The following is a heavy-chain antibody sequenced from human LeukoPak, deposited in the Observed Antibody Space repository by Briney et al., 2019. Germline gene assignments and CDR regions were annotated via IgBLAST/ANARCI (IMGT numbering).Heavy chain of an antibody. J-gene: IGHJ4*01. Sequence: GGSLRLSCAASGFTVNNNYMSWVRQAPGKGLEWVSVIHSDDTTYYAEFVKGRFTISRDTFKNTLYLQMNNLRAEDTGSYYCARDQNYATGFYYSDYWGHGPLVAVSS. CDR2: IHSDDTT. V-gene: IGHV3-66*01. CDR3: ARDQNYATGFYYSDY. CDR1: GFTVNNNY. D-gene: IGHD3-10*01.